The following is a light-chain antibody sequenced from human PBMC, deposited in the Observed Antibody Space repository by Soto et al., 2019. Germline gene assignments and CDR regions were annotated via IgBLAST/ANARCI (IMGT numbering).Light chain of an antibody. CDR1: SSDVGGYNF. CDR2: EVT. CDR3: CSQSSSITWM. V-gene: IGLV2-14*03. Sequence: QSDLTQTASVSGSPGQSITISCTGTSSDVGGYNFVSWYQQHPGKAPKLIIHEVTNRPSGVSTRFSGSKSGNTASLTISGLQAEDDAVYYCCSQSSSITWMFGGGTKVTVL. J-gene: IGLJ3*02.